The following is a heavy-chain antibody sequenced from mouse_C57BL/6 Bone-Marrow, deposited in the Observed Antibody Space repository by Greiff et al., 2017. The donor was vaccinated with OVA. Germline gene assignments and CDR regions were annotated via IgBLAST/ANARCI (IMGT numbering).Heavy chain of an antibody. D-gene: IGHD2-1*01. CDR1: GYTFTSYW. CDR2: IHPNSGST. CDR3: WGGNYPHYFDY. Sequence: QVQLQQPGAELVKPGASVKLSCKASGYTFTSYWMPWVKQRPGQGLEWIGMIHPNSGSTNYNEKFKSKATLTVDKSSSTAYMQLSSLTSEDSAVYYCWGGNYPHYFDYWGQGTTLTVSS. V-gene: IGHV1-64*01. J-gene: IGHJ2*01.